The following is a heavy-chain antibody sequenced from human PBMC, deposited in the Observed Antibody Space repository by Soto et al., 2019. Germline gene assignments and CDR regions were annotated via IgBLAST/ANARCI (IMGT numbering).Heavy chain of an antibody. Sequence: QVHLVQSGAEVKKPGSSVKVSCKTSGGSFNNYAVSWVRQAPGQGLEWMGGSIPNFDTPNYAQKFQDRVTMIADESTSTVFMELRSLRSNVTAVYYCAVAMVREILIFESSGMHVWGQGTTVIVSS. CDR1: GGSFNNYA. D-gene: IGHD3-10*01. CDR3: AVAMVREILIFESSGMHV. V-gene: IGHV1-69*01. CDR2: SIPNFDTP. J-gene: IGHJ6*02.